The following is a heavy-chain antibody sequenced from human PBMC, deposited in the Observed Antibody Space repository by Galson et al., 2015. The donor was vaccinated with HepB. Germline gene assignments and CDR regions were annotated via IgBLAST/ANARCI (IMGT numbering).Heavy chain of an antibody. V-gene: IGHV1-3*04. CDR2: INTGSGDT. J-gene: IGHJ4*02. CDR1: GYTLTSYG. CDR3: ARDERWAAMD. D-gene: IGHD5-18*01. Sequence: SVKVSCKASGYTLTSYGMHWVRQAPGQRLEWMGWINTGSGDTQLSQNFQGRVTITRDTSASTAYMELSSLRSEDTADYYCARDERWAAMDWGQGTLVTVPS.